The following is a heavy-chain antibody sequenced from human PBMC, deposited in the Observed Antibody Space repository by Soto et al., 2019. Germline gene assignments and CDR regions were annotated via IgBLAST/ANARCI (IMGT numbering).Heavy chain of an antibody. V-gene: IGHV3-23*01. CDR3: AKGGGGSCYSRLEY. CDR2: ISDSGGST. Sequence: EVQMLESGGGLVQPGGSLRLSCAASGFTFSSYAMSWVRQAPGKGLEWVSAISDSGGSTYYADSVKGRFTISRDNSKSTLYLQMNSLRAEDTAVYYCAKGGGGSCYSRLEYWGQGTLVTVSS. D-gene: IGHD2-15*01. J-gene: IGHJ4*02. CDR1: GFTFSSYA.